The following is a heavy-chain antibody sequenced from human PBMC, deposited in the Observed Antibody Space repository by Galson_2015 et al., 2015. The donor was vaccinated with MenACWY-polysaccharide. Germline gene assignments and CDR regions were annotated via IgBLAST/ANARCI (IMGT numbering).Heavy chain of an antibody. CDR3: AREGSRIVFHAFDV. J-gene: IGHJ3*01. V-gene: IGHV3-33*01. Sequence: SLRLSCAASGSRFSNSGMHWVRQAPGKGLEWVAVIQYDGSNKVYADSVKGRFTISRDNSKNTVFLEMNSLRAEDTALYYCAREGSRIVFHAFDV. D-gene: IGHD3-10*02. CDR2: IQYDGSNK. CDR1: GSRFSNSG.